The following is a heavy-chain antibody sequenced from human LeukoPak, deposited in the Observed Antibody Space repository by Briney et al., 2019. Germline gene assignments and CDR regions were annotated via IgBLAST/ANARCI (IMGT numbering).Heavy chain of an antibody. J-gene: IGHJ4*02. CDR1: GGSISSDY. CDR3: ARLDRELTPDY. D-gene: IGHD1-7*01. V-gene: IGHV4-59*08. Sequence: PSETLSLTCTVSGGSISSDYWSWIRQPPGKGLEWIGYIYYSGSTNYNPSLKSRVTISVDTSKNQFSLKLSSVTAADTAVYYCARLDRELTPDYWGRGTLVTVSS. CDR2: IYYSGST.